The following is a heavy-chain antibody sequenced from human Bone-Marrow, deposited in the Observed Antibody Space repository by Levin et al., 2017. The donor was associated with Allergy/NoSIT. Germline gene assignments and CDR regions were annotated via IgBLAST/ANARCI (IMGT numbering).Heavy chain of an antibody. CDR2: ISYIGST. V-gene: IGHV4-31*03. D-gene: IGHD1/OR15-1a*01. CDR3: ARGTFHGAADAFDV. Sequence: SQTLSLTCTVPGGSISGGGYYWCWTRQHPGKGLEWIGCISYIGSTHYNPSLKSRVTISADTSDMQFSLKMSSVTAADTAVYYWARGTFHGAADAFDVWGQGTIVTVSS. CDR1: GGSISGGGYY. J-gene: IGHJ3*01.